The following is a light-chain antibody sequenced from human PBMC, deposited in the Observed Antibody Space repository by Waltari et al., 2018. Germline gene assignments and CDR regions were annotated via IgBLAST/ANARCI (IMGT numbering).Light chain of an antibody. Sequence: DIQLTQSPSFLSASVGDRVTITCRAGQGISSYLAWYQQKPGKAPELLIYSASTLQSGVPSRFSASGSGTEFTLTISSLQPEDFATYHCQQLIHYLWTFGQGTKVEI. CDR2: SAS. CDR3: QQLIHYLWT. CDR1: QGISSY. V-gene: IGKV1-9*01. J-gene: IGKJ1*01.